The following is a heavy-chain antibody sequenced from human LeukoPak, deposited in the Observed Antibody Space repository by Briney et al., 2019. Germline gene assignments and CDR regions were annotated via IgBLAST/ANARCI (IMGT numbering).Heavy chain of an antibody. J-gene: IGHJ4*02. D-gene: IGHD3-22*01. Sequence: ASVKVSCKASGGTFSSYAISWVRQAPGQGLEWMGGIIPIFGTANYAQKFQGRVTMTRDTSTSTVYMELSSLRSEDTAVYYCATYDSSGYYYLDYWGQGTLVTVSS. CDR1: GGTFSSYA. CDR2: IIPIFGTA. V-gene: IGHV1-69*05. CDR3: ATYDSSGYYYLDY.